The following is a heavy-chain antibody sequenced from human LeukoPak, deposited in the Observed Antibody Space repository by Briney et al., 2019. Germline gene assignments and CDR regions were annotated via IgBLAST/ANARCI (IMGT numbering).Heavy chain of an antibody. J-gene: IGHJ3*02. CDR2: ISAYNGNT. Sequence: ASVKVSCKASGYTFTSYGISWVRQAPGQGLEWMGWISAYNGNTNYAQKLQGRVTMTTDTSTSTAYMELRSLRSDDTAVYYCARDLKGYCSSTSCSDALDIWGQGTMVTVSS. CDR1: GYTFTSYG. V-gene: IGHV1-18*01. D-gene: IGHD2-2*01. CDR3: ARDLKGYCSSTSCSDALDI.